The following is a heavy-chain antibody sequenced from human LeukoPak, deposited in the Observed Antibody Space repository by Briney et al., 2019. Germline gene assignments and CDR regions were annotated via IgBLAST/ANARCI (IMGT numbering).Heavy chain of an antibody. CDR2: INPNSGGT. D-gene: IGHD3-3*01. CDR3: ARVGTIFGVVTDFDY. J-gene: IGHJ4*02. V-gene: IGHV1-2*06. Sequence: ASVKVSCKASGYTFTGYYMHWVRQAPGQGLEWMGRINPNSGGTNYAQKFQGRVTMTRDTSISTAYMELSRLRSDDTAVYYCARVGTIFGVVTDFDYWGQGTLVTVSS. CDR1: GYTFTGYY.